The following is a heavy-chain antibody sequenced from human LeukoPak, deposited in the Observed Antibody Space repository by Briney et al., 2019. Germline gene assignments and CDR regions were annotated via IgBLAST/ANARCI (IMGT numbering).Heavy chain of an antibody. J-gene: IGHJ4*02. CDR2: IWYDGSNK. CDR1: GFTLSKYA. D-gene: IGHD3-22*01. CDR3: AKGDYYDSSGYYPFGY. V-gene: IGHV3-30*07. Sequence: TGGSLRLSCEGSGFTLSKYAMHWVRQAPGKGLEWVAVIWYDGSNKYYADSVKGRFTISRDNSKNTLYLQMNSLRAEDTAVYYCAKGDYYDSSGYYPFGYWGQGTLVTVSS.